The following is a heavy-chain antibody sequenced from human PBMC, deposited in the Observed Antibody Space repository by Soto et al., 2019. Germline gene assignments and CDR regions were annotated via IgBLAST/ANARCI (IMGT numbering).Heavy chain of an antibody. Sequence: QVQLVESGGGVVQPGRSLRLSCAASGFTFSSYGMHWVRQAPGKGLEWVSSIWYDGNNKYYADSVKGRFTISRDNSRNTLFLQMNSLRAEDTALYYWVGRGNQNWGDYWGQGTQVTVSS. D-gene: IGHD7-27*01. CDR3: VGRGNQNWGDY. J-gene: IGHJ4*02. CDR1: GFTFSSYG. CDR2: IWYDGNNK. V-gene: IGHV3-33*01.